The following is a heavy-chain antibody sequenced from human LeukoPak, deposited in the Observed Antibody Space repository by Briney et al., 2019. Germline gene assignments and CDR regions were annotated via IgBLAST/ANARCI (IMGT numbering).Heavy chain of an antibody. J-gene: IGHJ4*02. CDR1: GYTFTSYG. Sequence: GASVKVSCKASGYTFTSYGISWVRQAPGQGLEWMGGIIPIFGTANYAQKFQGRVTITADESTSTAYMELSSLRSEDTAVYYCARGPHFGDPEGISDYWGQGTLVTVSS. CDR3: ARGPHFGDPEGISDY. V-gene: IGHV1-69*13. CDR2: IIPIFGTA. D-gene: IGHD3-10*01.